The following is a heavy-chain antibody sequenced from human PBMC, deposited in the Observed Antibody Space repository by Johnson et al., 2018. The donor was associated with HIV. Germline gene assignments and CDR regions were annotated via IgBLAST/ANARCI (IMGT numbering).Heavy chain of an antibody. D-gene: IGHD6-13*01. CDR2: ISYDGSNK. Sequence: VQLVESGGGVVQPGRSLRLSCAASGFTFSSYAMHWVRQAPGKGLEWVAVISYDGSNKYYADSVKGRFTISRDNSKNTLYLQMNSLRAEDTAGYYCARGLAADAFEIWGHGTKVTVSS. CDR1: GFTFSSYA. J-gene: IGHJ3*02. CDR3: ARGLAADAFEI. V-gene: IGHV3-30-3*01.